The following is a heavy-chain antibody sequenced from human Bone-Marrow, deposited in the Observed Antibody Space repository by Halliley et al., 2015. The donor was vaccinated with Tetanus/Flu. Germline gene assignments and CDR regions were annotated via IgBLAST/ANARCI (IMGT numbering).Heavy chain of an antibody. D-gene: IGHD3-16*01. CDR3: ARDHYDGRNMGPDY. CDR2: MSGDGRGR. Sequence: SLRLSCAASEFDFASYAMAWIRQAPGEGLEWVAVMSGDGRGRFHGDAVKGRFTISRDNSKNMLYLEMNSLRTDDTAVYYCARDHYDGRNMGPDYWGQGTLVTVSS. CDR1: EFDFASYA. V-gene: IGHV3-30*04. J-gene: IGHJ4*02.